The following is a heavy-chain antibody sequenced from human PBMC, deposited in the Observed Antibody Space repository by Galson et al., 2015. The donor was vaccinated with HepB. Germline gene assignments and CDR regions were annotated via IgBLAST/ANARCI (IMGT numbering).Heavy chain of an antibody. CDR1: GFTFSSYA. D-gene: IGHD5-12*01. CDR2: ISYDGSNK. J-gene: IGHJ4*02. Sequence: SLRLSCAASGFTFSSYAVHWVRQAPGKGLEWVAVISYDGSNKYYADSVKGRFTISRDNSKNTLYLQMNSLRAEDTAVYYCARPYSGYDYLHLDYWGQGTLVTVSS. V-gene: IGHV3-30-3*01. CDR3: ARPYSGYDYLHLDY.